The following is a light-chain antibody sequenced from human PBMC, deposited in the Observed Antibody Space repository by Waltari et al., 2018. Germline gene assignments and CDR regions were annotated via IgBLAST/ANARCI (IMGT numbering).Light chain of an antibody. J-gene: IGLJ3*02. CDR2: SNE. CDR3: AAWDDILNGPV. Sequence: QSVVTQPPSASGTPGQRVTISCSGARSNIGSNTVNWYQQLPGTAPKLLIYSNEQRPSGVPDRFAGSKSDTSASLAISGLRSDDEADYDCAAWDDILNGPVFGGGTRLTVL. V-gene: IGLV1-44*01. CDR1: RSNIGSNT.